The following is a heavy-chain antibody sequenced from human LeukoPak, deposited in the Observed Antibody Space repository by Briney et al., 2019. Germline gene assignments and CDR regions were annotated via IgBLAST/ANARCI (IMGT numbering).Heavy chain of an antibody. J-gene: IGHJ3*02. CDR3: ARELGHDAFDI. CDR2: IHYSGRT. CDR1: GGSISNTGYY. D-gene: IGHD7-27*01. V-gene: IGHV4-39*07. Sequence: PSETLSLTCSVSGGSISNTGYYWGWIRQPPGKGLEWIGGIHYSGRTYYNPSLKSRVTMSVDTSKNQFSLKLSSVTAADTAVYYCARELGHDAFDIWGQGTMVTVSS.